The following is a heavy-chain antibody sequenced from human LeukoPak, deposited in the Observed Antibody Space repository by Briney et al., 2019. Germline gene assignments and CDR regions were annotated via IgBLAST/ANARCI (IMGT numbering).Heavy chain of an antibody. CDR3: ATHGGYCFHWFDP. V-gene: IGHV4-39*01. CDR1: GGSISSSSYY. CDR2: IYYSGST. Sequence: PSETLSLTCTVSGGSISSSSYYWGWIRQPPGKGLEWIGSIYYSGSTYYNPSLKSRVTISVDTSKNQFSLKLSSVTAADTAVYYGATHGGYCFHWFDPWGQGTLVTVSS. D-gene: IGHD3-16*01. J-gene: IGHJ5*02.